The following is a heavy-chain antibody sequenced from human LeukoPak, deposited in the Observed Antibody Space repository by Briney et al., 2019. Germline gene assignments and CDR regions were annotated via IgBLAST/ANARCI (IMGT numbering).Heavy chain of an antibody. CDR3: AGYYSSIYGMDV. J-gene: IGHJ6*02. Sequence: SETLSLTCTVSGGSISSSSYFWSWIRQPPGKGLEWIGEINHSGSTYYNASLKSRTTISVDTSKRQFSLRMNSVTAADTAVYFCAGYYSSIYGMDVWGQGTSVTVSS. V-gene: IGHV4-39*07. D-gene: IGHD6-13*01. CDR2: INHSGST. CDR1: GGSISSSSYF.